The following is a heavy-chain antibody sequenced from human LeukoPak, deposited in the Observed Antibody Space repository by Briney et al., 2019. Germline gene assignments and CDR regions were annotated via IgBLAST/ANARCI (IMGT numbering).Heavy chain of an antibody. J-gene: IGHJ4*02. D-gene: IGHD3-10*01. CDR3: AKGYGSGNYYSDY. CDR2: ISSGGDK. CDR1: GFTFSGYA. V-gene: IGHV3-69-1*01. Sequence: GGSLRLSCVASGFTFSGYAMNWVRQVAEKGLELDGVSSISSGGDKNYADSAKGRFTISRDNAKHSLFLQLNSLRAEDTAVYYCAKGYGSGNYYSDYWGQGTLVTVSS.